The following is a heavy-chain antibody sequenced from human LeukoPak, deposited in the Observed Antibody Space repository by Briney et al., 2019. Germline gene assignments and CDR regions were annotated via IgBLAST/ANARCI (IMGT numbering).Heavy chain of an antibody. V-gene: IGHV4-59*01. CDR1: GGSIGSYY. D-gene: IGHD6-19*01. CDR2: IYYSGST. CDR3: ARGVRDIAVAGIYFDY. J-gene: IGHJ4*02. Sequence: SETLSLTCTVSGGSIGSYYWSWIRQPPGKGLEWIGYIYYSGSTNYNPSLKSRVTISVDTSKNQFSLKLSSVTAADTAVYYCARGVRDIAVAGIYFDYWGQGTLVTVSS.